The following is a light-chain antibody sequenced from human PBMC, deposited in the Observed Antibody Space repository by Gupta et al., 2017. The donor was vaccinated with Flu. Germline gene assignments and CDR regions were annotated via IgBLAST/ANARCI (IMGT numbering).Light chain of an antibody. Sequence: IVMTQSSDSLAVSLGERATINCKSTRSVLYSSNNKNYLAWYQQKPGQPPRLLIYWASTRESGVPDRFSGSGSGTDFTLTISSLQAEDVAVYYCQQYYSTPGTFGQGTKVEIK. CDR1: RSVLYSSNNKNY. V-gene: IGKV4-1*01. CDR2: WAS. J-gene: IGKJ1*01. CDR3: QQYYSTPGT.